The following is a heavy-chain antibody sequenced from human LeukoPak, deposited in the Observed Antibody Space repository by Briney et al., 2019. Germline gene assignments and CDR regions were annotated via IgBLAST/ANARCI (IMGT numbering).Heavy chain of an antibody. D-gene: IGHD3-22*01. CDR2: IYYSGST. Sequence: SETLSLTCTVSGGSICIYYWSWIRQPPGKGLEWIGYIYYSGSTNYNPSLKSRVTISVDTSKNQFSLKLSPVTAADTAVYYCARYDSSGKGLDYWGQGTLVTVSS. CDR1: GGSICIYY. CDR3: ARYDSSGKGLDY. J-gene: IGHJ4*02. V-gene: IGHV4-59*01.